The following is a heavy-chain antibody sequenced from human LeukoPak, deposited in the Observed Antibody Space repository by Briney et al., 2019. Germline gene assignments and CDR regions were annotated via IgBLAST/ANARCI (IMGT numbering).Heavy chain of an antibody. Sequence: GGSLRLSCEASGFIFSSYAMSWVRQAPGKGLEWVSSVSGGGGSTYYADSVKGRFTISRDNSKSTLFLQMNSLRAEDTAVYYCAKSSYYDSSGYYREYYFDYWGQGTLVTVSS. CDR1: GFIFSSYA. V-gene: IGHV3-23*01. D-gene: IGHD3-22*01. J-gene: IGHJ4*02. CDR3: AKSSYYDSSGYYREYYFDY. CDR2: VSGGGGST.